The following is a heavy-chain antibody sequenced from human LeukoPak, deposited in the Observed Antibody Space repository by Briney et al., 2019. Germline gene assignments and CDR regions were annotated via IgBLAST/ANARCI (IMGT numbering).Heavy chain of an antibody. V-gene: IGHV3-30*02. Sequence: PGGSLRLSCAASGFTFSNCAMHWVRQAPGKGLEWVAFIRYDGSNKFYADSVKGRFTISRDNSKNTLYLQMNSLRAEDTAVYYCAKDPPGDYWGQGTLVTVSS. D-gene: IGHD7-27*01. CDR2: IRYDGSNK. J-gene: IGHJ4*02. CDR3: AKDPPGDY. CDR1: GFTFSNCA.